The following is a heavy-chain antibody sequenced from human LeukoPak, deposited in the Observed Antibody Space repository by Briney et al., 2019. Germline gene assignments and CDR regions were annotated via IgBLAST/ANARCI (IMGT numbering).Heavy chain of an antibody. CDR3: ARGLDYDFWSGYFRPRAYFDY. CDR1: GYTFTSYD. CDR2: MNPNSGNT. Sequence: GASVKVSCKASGYTFTSYDINWVRQATGQGLQWMGWMNPNSGNTGYAQKLQGRVTMTRNTSRSTAYMELSSLRSEDTAVCYCARGLDYDFWSGYFRPRAYFDYWGQGTLVTVSS. V-gene: IGHV1-8*01. J-gene: IGHJ4*02. D-gene: IGHD3-3*01.